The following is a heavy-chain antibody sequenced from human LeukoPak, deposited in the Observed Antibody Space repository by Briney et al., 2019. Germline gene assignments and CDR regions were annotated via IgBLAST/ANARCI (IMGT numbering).Heavy chain of an antibody. D-gene: IGHD3-22*01. CDR2: ISGSGGST. Sequence: GGSLRLSCAASGFTFSSYAMSWVRQAPGEGLEWVSTISGSGGSTYYADSVKGRFTISRDNSKNTLYLQMNSLRAEDTAVYYCAKDLVHLGYYYDSSGYSPFDYWGQGTLVTVSS. V-gene: IGHV3-23*01. CDR3: AKDLVHLGYYYDSSGYSPFDY. J-gene: IGHJ4*02. CDR1: GFTFSSYA.